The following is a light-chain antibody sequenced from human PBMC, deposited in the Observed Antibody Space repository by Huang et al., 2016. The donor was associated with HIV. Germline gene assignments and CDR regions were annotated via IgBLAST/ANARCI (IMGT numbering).Light chain of an antibody. CDR2: TAS. V-gene: IGKV1-12*01. CDR1: QVISSW. Sequence: DIQMTQSPFSLSAPVGDRATITCRASQVISSWLAWYQQKPGKAPTLLIYTASSLQSWVPSRFSGSGSGTDFTLTIRGLQPEDFATYYCQQANSFPRTFGQGTKVEIK. J-gene: IGKJ1*01. CDR3: QQANSFPRT.